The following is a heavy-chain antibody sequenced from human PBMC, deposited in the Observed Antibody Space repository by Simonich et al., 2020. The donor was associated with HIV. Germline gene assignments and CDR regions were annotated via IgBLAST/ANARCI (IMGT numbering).Heavy chain of an antibody. J-gene: IGHJ4*02. D-gene: IGHD4-17*01. Sequence: QVQLQQWGAGLLKPSETLSLTCAVYGGSFSGYYWSWIRQPPGKGLEWIGEINPSASTNYNPSLKSRVTISVDTSKNQFSLKLSSVTAADTAVYYCARRHPTTVTTPYFDYWGQGTLVTVSS. V-gene: IGHV4-34*01. CDR2: INPSAST. CDR1: GGSFSGYY. CDR3: ARRHPTTVTTPYFDY.